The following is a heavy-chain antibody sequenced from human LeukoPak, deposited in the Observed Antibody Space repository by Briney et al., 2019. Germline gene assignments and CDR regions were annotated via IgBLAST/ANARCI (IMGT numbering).Heavy chain of an antibody. J-gene: IGHJ4*02. CDR1: GFTFSSYG. V-gene: IGHV3-33*01. CDR2: IWYDGSNK. Sequence: GGSPRLSCAASGFTFSSYGMHWVRQAPGKGLEWVAVIWYDGSNKYYADSVKGRFTISRDNSKNTLYLQMNSLRAEDTAVYYCARDLLSSGWYLDYWGQGTLVTVSS. D-gene: IGHD6-19*01. CDR3: ARDLLSSGWYLDY.